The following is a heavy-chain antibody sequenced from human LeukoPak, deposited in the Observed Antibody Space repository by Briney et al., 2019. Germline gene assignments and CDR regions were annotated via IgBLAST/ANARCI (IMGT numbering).Heavy chain of an antibody. CDR2: IYYSGST. V-gene: IGHV4-59*08. D-gene: IGHD3-22*01. CDR1: GGSISSYY. Sequence: SETLSLTCTVSGGSISSYYWSWLRQPPGKGLEWIGYIYYSGSTNYNPSLKSRVTISVDTSKNQFSLKLSSVTAADTAVYYCARHLDSSGYYHAFDIWGQGTMVTVSS. CDR3: ARHLDSSGYYHAFDI. J-gene: IGHJ3*02.